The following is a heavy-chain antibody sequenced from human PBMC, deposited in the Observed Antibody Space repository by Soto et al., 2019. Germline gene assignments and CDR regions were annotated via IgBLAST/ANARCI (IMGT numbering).Heavy chain of an antibody. D-gene: IGHD1-26*01. CDR2: ISYDGRDE. V-gene: IGHV3-30*04. J-gene: IGHJ4*02. CDR3: AKERNSDSWRGHLHN. Sequence: QVQLVEFGGDVVQPGTSLRLSCAASGFTFSSYAIHWVRQAPGKGLEWVAVISYDGRDEYFADSVRGRFTISRDNAMSTVFLQMNSPRPEDTAVYYCAKERNSDSWRGHLHNWGQGTLVTVSS. CDR1: GFTFSSYA.